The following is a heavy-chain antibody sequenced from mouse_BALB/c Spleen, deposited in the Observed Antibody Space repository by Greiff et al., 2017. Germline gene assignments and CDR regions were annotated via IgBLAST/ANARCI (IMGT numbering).Heavy chain of an antibody. Sequence: EVHLVESGGGLVQPGGSRKLSCAASGFTFSSFGMHWVRQAPEKGLEWVATISDGGSYTYYPDSVKGRFTISRDNAKNNLYLQMSSLKSEDTAMYYCAREGYGNSYFDYWGQGTTLTVSS. D-gene: IGHD2-10*02. J-gene: IGHJ2*01. CDR2: ISDGGSYT. CDR1: GFTFSSFG. V-gene: IGHV5-4*02. CDR3: AREGYGNSYFDY.